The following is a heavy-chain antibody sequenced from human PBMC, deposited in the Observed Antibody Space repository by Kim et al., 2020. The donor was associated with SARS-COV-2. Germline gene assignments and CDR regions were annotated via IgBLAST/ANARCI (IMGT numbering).Heavy chain of an antibody. CDR3: ARDFGFCSGATCPTPTRFDY. Sequence: GRFTISRDNAKNSLYLQMNSLRDEDTALYYCARDFGFCSGATCPTPTRFDYWGQGTLVTVSS. J-gene: IGHJ4*02. V-gene: IGHV3-48*02. D-gene: IGHD2-15*01.